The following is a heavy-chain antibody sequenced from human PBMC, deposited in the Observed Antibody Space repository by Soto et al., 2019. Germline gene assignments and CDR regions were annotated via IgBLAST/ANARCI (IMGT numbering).Heavy chain of an antibody. CDR1: GGSFSGYY. D-gene: IGHD2-8*01. V-gene: IGHV4-34*01. CDR3: ARVYCTNGVCSRFDP. J-gene: IGHJ5*02. Sequence: PSETLSLTCAVYGGSFSGYYWSWIRQPPGKGLEWIGEINHSGSTNYNPSLKSRVTISVDTSKNQFSLKLSSVTAADTAVYYCARVYCTNGVCSRFDPWGQGTLVTVSS. CDR2: INHSGST.